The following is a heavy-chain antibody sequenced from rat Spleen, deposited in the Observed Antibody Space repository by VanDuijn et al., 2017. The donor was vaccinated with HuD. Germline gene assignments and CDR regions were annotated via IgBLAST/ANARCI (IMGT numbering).Heavy chain of an antibody. CDR2: VSSGGNT. Sequence: VQLQESGPGLVKPSQTLSLTCTVSGFSLTSDGVSWVRQPPGKGLEWIAAVSSGGNTYYDSTLKSRLSISRDTSKSQVFLKMNSLQPEDTGTYYCARANFDYWGQGVKVTVSS. V-gene: IGHV2S12*01. CDR3: ARANFDY. J-gene: IGHJ2*01. CDR1: GFSLTSDG.